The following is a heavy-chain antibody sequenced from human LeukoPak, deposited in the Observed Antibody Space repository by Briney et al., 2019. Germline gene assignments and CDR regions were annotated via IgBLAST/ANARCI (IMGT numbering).Heavy chain of an antibody. CDR3: ARDQGSMIAVRTTDWFLNR. J-gene: IGHJ2*01. V-gene: IGHV3-7*01. D-gene: IGHD3-22*01. Sequence: GGSLRLSCAASGLTFSNYWMSWVRQAPGKGLEWLANINQDGSEIYYVDSVKGRVTISRDNGKNSLYLQIHSLRADDTAVYYCARDQGSMIAVRTTDWFLNRWGRGTLVTVSS. CDR1: GLTFSNYW. CDR2: INQDGSEI.